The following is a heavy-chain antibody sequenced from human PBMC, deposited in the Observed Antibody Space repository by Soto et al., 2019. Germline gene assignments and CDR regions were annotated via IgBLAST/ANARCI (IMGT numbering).Heavy chain of an antibody. CDR3: AKDTIAVAPTFDY. Sequence: PGGSLRLSCAVSGFTFSSHWMHWVRQAPGKGLVWVSRINSDGSTTNYADSVKGRFTISRDNAKNTLYLQMNSLRADDTAVYYCAKDTIAVAPTFDYWGQGTLVTVSS. V-gene: IGHV3-74*01. J-gene: IGHJ4*02. CDR1: GFTFSSHW. D-gene: IGHD6-19*01. CDR2: INSDGSTT.